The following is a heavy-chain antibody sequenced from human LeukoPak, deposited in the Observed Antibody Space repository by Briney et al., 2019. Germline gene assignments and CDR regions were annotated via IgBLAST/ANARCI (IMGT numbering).Heavy chain of an antibody. D-gene: IGHD3-22*01. J-gene: IGHJ4*02. CDR3: VKVTPNMILLANDY. CDR1: GLTFTAYA. V-gene: IGHV3-64D*08. CDR2: ISGNGGTT. Sequence: GGSLRLSCSGSGLTFTAYAIHGVRQAPGKGLEYVSAISGNGGTTYYADSVKGRFTISRDNSKNTLYLQMSSLRPEDTAVYYCVKVTPNMILLANDYWGEGTLVTVSS.